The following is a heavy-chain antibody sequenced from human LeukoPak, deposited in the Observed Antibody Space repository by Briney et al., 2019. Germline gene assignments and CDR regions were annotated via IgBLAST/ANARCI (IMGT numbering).Heavy chain of an antibody. J-gene: IGHJ4*02. CDR2: IYYSGST. CDR3: ARGISSGWSYYFDY. CDR1: GGSISSYY. V-gene: IGHV4-59*01. Sequence: SETLSLTCTVSGGSISSYYWSWIRQPPGKGLEWIGYIYYSGSTNYNPSLKSRATISVDTSKNQFPLKLSSVTAADTAVYYCARGISSGWSYYFDYWGQGTLVTVSS. D-gene: IGHD6-19*01.